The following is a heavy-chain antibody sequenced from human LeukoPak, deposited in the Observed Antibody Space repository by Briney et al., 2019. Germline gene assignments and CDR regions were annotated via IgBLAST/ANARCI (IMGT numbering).Heavy chain of an antibody. V-gene: IGHV4-39*01. CDR3: VRRRLGETTTANWFDP. D-gene: IGHD1-7*01. CDR2: IYYSGST. J-gene: IGHJ5*02. CDR1: DGSISSSSYY. Sequence: PSETLSLTCTVSDGSISSSSYYWGWIRQPPGKGLEWIGSIYYSGSTYYSPSLKSRVTLSVDTSKNQFSLKLSSVTAADTAVYYCVRRRLGETTTANWFDPWAREPWSPSPQ.